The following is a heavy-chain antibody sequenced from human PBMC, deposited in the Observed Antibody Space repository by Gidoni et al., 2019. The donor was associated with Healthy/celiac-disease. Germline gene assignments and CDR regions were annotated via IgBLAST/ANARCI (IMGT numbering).Heavy chain of an antibody. J-gene: IGHJ4*02. CDR2: IWFDGSTK. CDR1: GFTFSSYG. Sequence: QVQLVESGGGVVQPGRSLRLSCAASGFTFSSYGMHWVRQAPGKGLEWVAVIWFDGSTKYYADSVKGRFTISRDNSKNTLYLQMNSLRAEDTAVYYCGAARNFDYWGQGTLVTVSS. V-gene: IGHV3-33*01. D-gene: IGHD6-6*01. CDR3: GAARNFDY.